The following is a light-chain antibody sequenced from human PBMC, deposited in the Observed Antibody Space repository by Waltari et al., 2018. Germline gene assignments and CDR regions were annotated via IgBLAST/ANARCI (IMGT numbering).Light chain of an antibody. CDR2: DTS. Sequence: DIVLPQSPATLSLSPGERATLSCRASKSLSNYLAWYQQKPGQAPRLLIYDTSNRATGIPARFSGSGFGTDFTLTISSLEPEDFAVYYCQQRRNWALTFGGGTKVEIK. CDR3: QQRRNWALT. V-gene: IGKV3-11*01. CDR1: KSLSNY. J-gene: IGKJ4*01.